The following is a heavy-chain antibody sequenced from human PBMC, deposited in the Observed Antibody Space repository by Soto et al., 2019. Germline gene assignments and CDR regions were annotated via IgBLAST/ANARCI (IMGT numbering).Heavy chain of an antibody. CDR3: ARPIVVVPAAIKDYYYGMDV. CDR1: GRTFSSYA. J-gene: IGHJ6*01. V-gene: IGHV1-69*13. CDR2: IIPIFGTA. D-gene: IGHD2-2*02. Sequence: SVKVSCKASGRTFSSYAISWVRQAPGQGLEWMGWIIPIFGTANYAQKFQGRVTITADESTSTAYMELSSLRYEDTAVYYCARPIVVVPAAIKDYYYGMDVSGQGTTVTVSS.